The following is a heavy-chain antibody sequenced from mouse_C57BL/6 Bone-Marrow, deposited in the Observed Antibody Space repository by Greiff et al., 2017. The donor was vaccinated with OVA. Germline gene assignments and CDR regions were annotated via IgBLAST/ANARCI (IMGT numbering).Heavy chain of an antibody. Sequence: EVQVVESGGGLVQSGRSLRLSCATSGFTFSDFYMEWVRQAPGKGLEWIAASRNKANDYTTEYSASVKGRFIVSRAPSPSILYLQMNDLRAEDTAIYDCARDADYYGSSYGYFDVWGTGTTVTVSS. CDR3: ARDADYYGSSYGYFDV. CDR2: SRNKANDYTT. J-gene: IGHJ1*03. D-gene: IGHD1-1*01. V-gene: IGHV7-1*01. CDR1: GFTFSDFY.